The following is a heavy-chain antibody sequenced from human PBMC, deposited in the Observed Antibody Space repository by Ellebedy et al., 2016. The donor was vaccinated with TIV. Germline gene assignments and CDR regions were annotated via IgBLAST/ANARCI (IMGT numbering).Heavy chain of an antibody. Sequence: MPSETLSLTCAVYGGSFSAYYWSWIRQPPGKGPVWIGEINHSGSTNYNPSLKSRVTISVDKSKNHFSLKLSSVTAADTAVYYCASSTGDYWGQGTLVTVSS. CDR2: INHSGST. V-gene: IGHV4-34*01. CDR3: ASSTGDY. CDR1: GGSFSAYY. J-gene: IGHJ4*02.